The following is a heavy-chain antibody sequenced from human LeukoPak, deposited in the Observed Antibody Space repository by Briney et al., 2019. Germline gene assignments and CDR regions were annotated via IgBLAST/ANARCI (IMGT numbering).Heavy chain of an antibody. D-gene: IGHD6-6*01. Sequence: SETLSLTCTVSGGSISTYYWNWIRQPPGKGLEWIGYIYHSGGTNYNPSLQSRVTISVDTSKNQFSLNLNSVTAADTAVYYCARGGAARLHFQNWGQGTLVTVSS. CDR2: IYHSGGT. J-gene: IGHJ1*01. V-gene: IGHV4-59*01. CDR1: GGSISTYY. CDR3: ARGGAARLHFQN.